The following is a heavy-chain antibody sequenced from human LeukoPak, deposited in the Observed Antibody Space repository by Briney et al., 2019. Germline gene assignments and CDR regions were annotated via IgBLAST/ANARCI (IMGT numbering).Heavy chain of an antibody. Sequence: PGGSLRLSCAASGFTVSSNYMSWVRQAPGKGLEWVSVIYSGGNIYYADSVKGRFTISRDNSKNTLYLQMSSLRAEDTAVYYCAGSGDDDSSGYRDYWGQGTLVTVSS. D-gene: IGHD3-22*01. CDR1: GFTVSSNY. CDR3: AGSGDDDSSGYRDY. CDR2: IYSGGNI. V-gene: IGHV3-53*01. J-gene: IGHJ4*02.